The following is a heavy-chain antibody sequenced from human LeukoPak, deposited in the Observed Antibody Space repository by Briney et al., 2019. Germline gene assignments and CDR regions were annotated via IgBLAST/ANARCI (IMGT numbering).Heavy chain of an antibody. CDR2: IYYSGST. CDR3: ARDQSAGTFDY. D-gene: IGHD1-1*01. V-gene: IGHV4-31*03. J-gene: IGHJ4*02. Sequence: SETPSLTCTVSGVSISSGGYYWRWIRQHPGKGLEWIGYIYYSGSTYYNPSLKSRVTISVDTSKNQFSLKLSSVTAADTAVYYCARDQSAGTFDYWGQGTLVTVSS. CDR1: GVSISSGGYY.